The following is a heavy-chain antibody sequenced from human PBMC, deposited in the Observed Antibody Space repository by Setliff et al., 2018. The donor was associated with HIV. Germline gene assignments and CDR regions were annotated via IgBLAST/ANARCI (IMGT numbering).Heavy chain of an antibody. CDR3: ARPRRVRSRAWYWFDI. V-gene: IGHV4-38-2*01. J-gene: IGHJ5*02. D-gene: IGHD6-19*01. CDR1: GYSINSGFS. Sequence: TLSLTCAASGYSINSGFSRAWIRQPPGQGPQWIESIYQSGSIYYNPSLQSRVTISVDSSKNQFSLNLFSVTAADTAVYYCARPRRVRSRAWYWFDIWGQGTLVTVSS. CDR2: IYQSGSI.